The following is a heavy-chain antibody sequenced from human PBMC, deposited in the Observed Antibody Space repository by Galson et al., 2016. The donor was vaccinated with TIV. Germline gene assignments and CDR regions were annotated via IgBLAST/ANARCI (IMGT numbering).Heavy chain of an antibody. CDR3: ARPSDSNWYFDL. J-gene: IGHJ2*01. D-gene: IGHD5-18*01. CDR1: GGSFSNYY. Sequence: SVKVSCTASGGSFSNYYINWVRQAPGQGPEWMAGLVPIYRSPKYARRFQGRVTITADESTSTVFVELTSLTSDDTATYYCARPSDSNWYFDLWGRGTQVIVSS. V-gene: IGHV1-69*13. CDR2: LVPIYRSP.